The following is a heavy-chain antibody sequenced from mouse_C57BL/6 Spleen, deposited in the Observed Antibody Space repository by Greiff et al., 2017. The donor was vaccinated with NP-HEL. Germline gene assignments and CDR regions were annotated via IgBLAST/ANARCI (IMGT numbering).Heavy chain of an antibody. V-gene: IGHV1-82*01. Sequence: QVQLQQSGPELVKPGASVKISCKASGYAFSSSWMNWVKQRPGKGLEWIGRIYPGDGDTNYNGKFKGKATLTADKSSSTAYMQLSSLTSEDSAVYFCARGGTALDYWGQGTTLTVSS. D-gene: IGHD4-1*01. CDR2: IYPGDGDT. CDR1: GYAFSSSW. CDR3: ARGGTALDY. J-gene: IGHJ2*01.